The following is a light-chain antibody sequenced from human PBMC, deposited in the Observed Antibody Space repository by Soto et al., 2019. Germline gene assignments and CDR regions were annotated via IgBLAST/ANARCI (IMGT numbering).Light chain of an antibody. CDR2: DVS. CDR3: QQYDYSRT. V-gene: IGKV1-5*01. Sequence: DITLTQSPSTLSASLGDSVTITCRASQNIDTSLAWYQHKPGKAPKLLMFDVSNLESGVPSRFSGSGSGTEFTLTISSVHSDDFATYYCQQYDYSRTFGQGTKVDIK. CDR1: QNIDTS. J-gene: IGKJ1*01.